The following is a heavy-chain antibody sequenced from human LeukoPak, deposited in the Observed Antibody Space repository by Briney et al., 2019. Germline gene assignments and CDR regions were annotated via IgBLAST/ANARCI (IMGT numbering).Heavy chain of an antibody. CDR1: DGSFSGYY. Sequence: PSETLSLTCAVYDGSFSGYYWSWIRQPPGKGLEWIGEINHSGSTNYNPSLKSRVTISVDTSKNQFSLKLSSVTAADTAVYYCARAPIVVVVAATLVGFDPWGQGTLVTVSS. V-gene: IGHV4-34*01. J-gene: IGHJ5*02. CDR3: ARAPIVVVVAATLVGFDP. D-gene: IGHD2-15*01. CDR2: INHSGST.